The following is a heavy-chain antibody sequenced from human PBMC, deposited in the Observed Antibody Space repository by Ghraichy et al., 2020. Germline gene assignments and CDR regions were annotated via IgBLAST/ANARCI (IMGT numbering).Heavy chain of an antibody. D-gene: IGHD3-3*01. CDR1: GFTFSNAW. V-gene: IGHV3-15*01. Sequence: GGSLRLSCAASGFTFSNAWMSWVRQAPGKGLEWVGRIKSKTDGGTTDYAAPVKGRFTISRDDSKNTLYLQMNSLKTEDTAVYYCTTDSPITIFGGILEWFDPWGQGTLVTVSS. J-gene: IGHJ5*02. CDR2: IKSKTDGGTT. CDR3: TTDSPITIFGGILEWFDP.